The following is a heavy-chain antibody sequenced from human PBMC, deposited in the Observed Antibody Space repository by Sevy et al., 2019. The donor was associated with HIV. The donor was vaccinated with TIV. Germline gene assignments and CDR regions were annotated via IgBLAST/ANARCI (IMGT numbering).Heavy chain of an antibody. V-gene: IGHV1-8*01. CDR3: ARVLGYCSSTSCYINGMDV. J-gene: IGHJ6*02. Sequence: ASVKVSCKASGYTFTSYDINWVRQANGQGLEWMGWMNPNSGNTGYAQKFQGRVTMTRNTSISTAYMELSSLRSEDTAVYYCARVLGYCSSTSCYINGMDVWGQGTTVTVSS. D-gene: IGHD2-2*02. CDR1: GYTFTSYD. CDR2: MNPNSGNT.